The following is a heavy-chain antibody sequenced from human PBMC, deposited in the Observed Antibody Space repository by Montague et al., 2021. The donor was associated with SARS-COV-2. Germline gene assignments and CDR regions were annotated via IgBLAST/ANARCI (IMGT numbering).Heavy chain of an antibody. CDR3: ARVRLFYYLDY. CDR1: GTPISSGGYY. CDR2: IFHTGRA. Sequence: TLSLTCTVSGTPISSGGYYWTWIRQPPGKGLEWIGNIFHTGRAYYNPSLETRVNISVDTSNNLFSLRLSSVTAADTAMYFCARVRLFYYLDYWGQGTLVTVSS. J-gene: IGHJ4*02. V-gene: IGHV4-31*03. D-gene: IGHD2/OR15-2a*01.